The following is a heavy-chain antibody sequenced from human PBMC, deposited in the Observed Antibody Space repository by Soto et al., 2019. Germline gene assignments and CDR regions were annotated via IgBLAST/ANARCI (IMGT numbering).Heavy chain of an antibody. CDR2: IYYSGST. J-gene: IGHJ3*02. CDR1: GGSISSYS. Sequence: PSETLSLTCTFSGGSISSYSWSWIRQPPGKGLEWIGYIYYSGSTNYNPSLKSRVTISVDTSKNQFSLKLSSVTAADTAVYYCARFHYDFWSGYQPNGAFDIWGQGTMVT. V-gene: IGHV4-59*01. CDR3: ARFHYDFWSGYQPNGAFDI. D-gene: IGHD3-3*01.